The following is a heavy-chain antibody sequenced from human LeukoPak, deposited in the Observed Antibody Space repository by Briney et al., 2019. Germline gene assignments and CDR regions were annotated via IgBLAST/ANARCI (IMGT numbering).Heavy chain of an antibody. CDR3: ARGGLTTVTLFVY. CDR1: GFTFSDYY. CDR2: ISTTGNTI. J-gene: IGHJ4*02. Sequence: GGSLRLSCAASGFTFSDYYTSWVRQAPGKGLEWVSYISTTGNTIYYADSVKGRFTISRDNAKKSLYLQMNSLRVEDTAVYYCARGGLTTVTLFVYWGQGTLVTVSS. D-gene: IGHD4-4*01. V-gene: IGHV3-11*01.